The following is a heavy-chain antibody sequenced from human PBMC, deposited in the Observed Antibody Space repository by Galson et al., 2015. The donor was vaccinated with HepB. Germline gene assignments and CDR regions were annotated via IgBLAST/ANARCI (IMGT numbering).Heavy chain of an antibody. D-gene: IGHD3-10*01. J-gene: IGHJ3*02. Sequence: SLRLSCAASGFTVSSNYMSWVRQAPGKGLEWVSVIYSGGSTYYADSVKGRFTISRDNSKNTLYLQMNSLRAEDTAVYYCARASGTMVRGVTDAFDIWGQGTMVTVSS. CDR1: GFTVSSNY. CDR3: ARASGTMVRGVTDAFDI. CDR2: IYSGGST. V-gene: IGHV3-53*01.